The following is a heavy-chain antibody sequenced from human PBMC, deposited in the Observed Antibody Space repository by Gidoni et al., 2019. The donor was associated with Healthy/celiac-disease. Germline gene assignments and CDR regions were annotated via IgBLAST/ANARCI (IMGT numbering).Heavy chain of an antibody. V-gene: IGHV1-18*01. D-gene: IGHD3-3*01. CDR3: ARRYYDFWSGYSVGAFDI. CDR1: GYTFTSYG. J-gene: IGHJ3*02. Sequence: QVQLVQSGAEVKKPGASVKVSCKASGYTFTSYGISWVRQAPGQGLEWMGWISAYNGNTNYAQKLQGRVTMTTDTSTSTAYMELRSLRSDDTAVYYCARRYYDFWSGYSVGAFDIWGQGTMVTVSS. CDR2: ISAYNGNT.